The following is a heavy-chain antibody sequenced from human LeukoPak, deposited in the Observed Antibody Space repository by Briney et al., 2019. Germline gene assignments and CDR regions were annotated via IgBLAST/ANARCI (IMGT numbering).Heavy chain of an antibody. CDR3: ATGGTRAATGRMGF. J-gene: IGHJ4*02. CDR1: GFTFSSFG. CDR2: TSYDGNEK. D-gene: IGHD6-25*01. Sequence: GGSLRLSCAASGFTFSSFGMHWVRQAPGKGLEWVTVTSYDGNEKYYADSVKGRFTISKDNSKNTVYLQMNSLRAEDTAVYYCATGGTRAATGRMGFWGQGTLVTVSS. V-gene: IGHV3-30*03.